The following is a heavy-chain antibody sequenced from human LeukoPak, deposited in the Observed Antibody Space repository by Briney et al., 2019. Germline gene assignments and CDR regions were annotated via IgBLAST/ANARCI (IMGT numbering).Heavy chain of an antibody. Sequence: GGSLRLSCAASGFTFSAFAMSWVRQAPGKGLEWVSAVSGSGRSTFFADSLKGRFTISRDNSKNTLYLQMNGLRAEDTALYYCAKAANWNDRHNYNYYYGMDVWGQGTTVTVSS. CDR2: VSGSGRST. J-gene: IGHJ6*02. D-gene: IGHD1-20*01. CDR1: GFTFSAFA. CDR3: AKAANWNDRHNYNYYYGMDV. V-gene: IGHV3-23*01.